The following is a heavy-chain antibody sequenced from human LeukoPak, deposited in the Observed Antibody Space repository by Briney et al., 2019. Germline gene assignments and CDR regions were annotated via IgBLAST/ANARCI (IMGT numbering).Heavy chain of an antibody. CDR3: AKGTALPYYYMDV. Sequence: PSETLSLTCAVSGGSISSPNWWTWVRQPPGKGLEWIGEVYRTGSTNYNPSLKSRVTISVDKSNNQFSLKLTSVTAADTAVYYCAKGTALPYYYMDVWGKGTTVTVSS. CDR1: GGSISSPNW. D-gene: IGHD1-26*01. V-gene: IGHV4-4*02. J-gene: IGHJ6*03. CDR2: VYRTGST.